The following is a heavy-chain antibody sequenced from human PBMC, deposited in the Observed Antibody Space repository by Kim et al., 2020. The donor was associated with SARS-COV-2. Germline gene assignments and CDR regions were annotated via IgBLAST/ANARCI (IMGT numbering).Heavy chain of an antibody. Sequence: SCADSVKGRFAISRDNSKNTLYLQMNSLRAEDTVVYYCAGERTPRDAFDIWGQGTMVTVSS. CDR3: AGERTPRDAFDI. J-gene: IGHJ3*02. V-gene: IGHV3-33*01.